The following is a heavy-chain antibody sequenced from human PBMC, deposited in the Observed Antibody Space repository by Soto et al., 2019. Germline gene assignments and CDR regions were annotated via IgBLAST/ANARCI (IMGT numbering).Heavy chain of an antibody. V-gene: IGHV1-69*06. CDR3: ARERGLRDDILTGYYNAYYYYGMDV. J-gene: IGHJ6*02. CDR1: GGTFSSYS. CDR2: IIPIFGTA. Sequence: SVKVSCKASGGTFSSYSISWVLQAPGQGLEWMGGIIPIFGTANYAQKFQGRVTITADKSTSTAYMELSSLRSEDTAVYYCARERGLRDDILTGYYNAYYYYGMDVWGQGTTVTVSS. D-gene: IGHD3-9*01.